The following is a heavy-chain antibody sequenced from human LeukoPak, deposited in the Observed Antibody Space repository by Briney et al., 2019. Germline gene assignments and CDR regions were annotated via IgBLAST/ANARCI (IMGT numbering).Heavy chain of an antibody. V-gene: IGHV3-30*03. CDR3: ARVLRDYDSRAYDAFDI. J-gene: IGHJ3*02. D-gene: IGHD3-22*01. CDR1: GFTISTYG. Sequence: GGSLRLSRAASGFTISTYGMHWVRQAPGKGLEWVALISYDGSDKYYADSVKGRFTISRDNSKNTLYLQMNSLRAEDTAVYYCARVLRDYDSRAYDAFDIWGQGTMVTVSS. CDR2: ISYDGSDK.